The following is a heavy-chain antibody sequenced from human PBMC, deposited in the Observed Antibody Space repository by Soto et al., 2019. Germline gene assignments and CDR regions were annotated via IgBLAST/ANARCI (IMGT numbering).Heavy chain of an antibody. CDR2: VYHSGST. Sequence: SETLSLTCSVSGGSMRNYYWNWIRQPPGRGLEWIGYVYHSGSTNYNPSLKSRVSMSVDVSRNHLSLTLHSVTAADTAVYFCTSSYSTSSSPDYWGQGTLVTVSS. J-gene: IGHJ4*02. V-gene: IGHV4-59*01. CDR1: GGSMRNYY. CDR3: TSSYSTSSSPDY. D-gene: IGHD6-6*01.